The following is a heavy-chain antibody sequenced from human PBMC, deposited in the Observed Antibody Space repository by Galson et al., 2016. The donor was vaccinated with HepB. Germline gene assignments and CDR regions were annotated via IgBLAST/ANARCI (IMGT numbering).Heavy chain of an antibody. J-gene: IGHJ4*02. D-gene: IGHD1-26*01. V-gene: IGHV3-7*05. Sequence: SLRLSCAASGFAFSSYAMSWVRQAPGKGLEWVANIKQDGSEKYFLASVKGRFTVSRDNALTSLYLQMKSLRPDDTAVYYCAKAVGGSSVSLPDYWGQGALVTVSS. CDR3: AKAVGGSSVSLPDY. CDR2: IKQDGSEK. CDR1: GFAFSSYA.